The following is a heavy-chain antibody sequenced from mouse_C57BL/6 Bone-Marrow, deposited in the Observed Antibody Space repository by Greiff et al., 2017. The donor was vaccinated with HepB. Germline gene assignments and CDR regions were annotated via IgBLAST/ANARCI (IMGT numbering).Heavy chain of an antibody. CDR2: ISDGGSYT. CDR3: AKEGSDYFDY. CDR1: GFTFSSYA. V-gene: IGHV5-4*01. Sequence: EVKLVESGGGLVKPGGSLKLSCAASGFTFSSYAMSWVRQTPEKRLEWVATISDGGSYTYYPDNVKGRFTISRDNAKNNLYLQMSHLKSEDTAMYYCAKEGSDYFDYWGQGTTLTVSS. J-gene: IGHJ2*01.